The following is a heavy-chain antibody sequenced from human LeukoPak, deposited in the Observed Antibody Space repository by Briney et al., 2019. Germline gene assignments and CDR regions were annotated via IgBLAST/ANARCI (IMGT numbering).Heavy chain of an antibody. Sequence: PSQTLSRTCTVLGGSVSSYYCSWIRQPPGKGLEWIGDVYYSGSTNYNPSLKSQVTISVDTSKNQFSLKLSAVTAADTAVYYCARVVPNWGAHDAFDIWGQGTMVTVSS. CDR1: GGSVSSYY. D-gene: IGHD7-27*01. V-gene: IGHV4-59*02. CDR3: ARVVPNWGAHDAFDI. J-gene: IGHJ3*02. CDR2: VYYSGST.